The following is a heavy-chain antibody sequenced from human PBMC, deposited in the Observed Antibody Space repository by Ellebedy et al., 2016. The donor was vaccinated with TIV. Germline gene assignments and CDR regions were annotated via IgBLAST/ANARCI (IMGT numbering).Heavy chain of an antibody. D-gene: IGHD6-19*01. CDR1: GGSISSSSYY. CDR3: ARGLQWPRG. CDR2: IYYSGST. V-gene: IGHV4-61*01. J-gene: IGHJ4*02. Sequence: SETLSLTCTVSGGSISSSSYYWSWIRQPPGKGLEWIGYIYYSGSTNYNPSLKSRVTISVDTSKNQFSLKLSSVTAADTAVYYCARGLQWPRGWGQGTLVTVSS.